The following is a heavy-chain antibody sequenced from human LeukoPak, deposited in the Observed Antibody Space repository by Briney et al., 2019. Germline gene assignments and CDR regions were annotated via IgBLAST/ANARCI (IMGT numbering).Heavy chain of an antibody. CDR2: INHSGST. CDR1: GGSFSGYY. D-gene: IGHD3-9*01. Sequence: PSETLSLTCAVYGGSFSGYYWSWIRQPPGKRLEWIGEINHSGSTNYNPSLKSRVTISVDTSKNQFSLKLSSVTAADTAVYYCARGKILTAFTFDYWGQGTLVTVSS. J-gene: IGHJ4*02. CDR3: ARGKILTAFTFDY. V-gene: IGHV4-34*01.